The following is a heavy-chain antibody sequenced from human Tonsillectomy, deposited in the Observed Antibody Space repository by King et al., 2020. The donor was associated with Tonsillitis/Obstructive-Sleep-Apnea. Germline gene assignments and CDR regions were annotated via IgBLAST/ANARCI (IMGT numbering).Heavy chain of an antibody. D-gene: IGHD6-19*01. CDR1: GFTFRRSW. Sequence: DVQLVESGGGLVQPGGSLRLSCAASGFTFRRSWMSWVRQVPGKGLEWVANIKEGGSEKYHVDAVKGRFIISRDDAKNTVFLQMNSLRAEDTAVYYWAKTYSGWYGGDWGQGTLVTVSP. CDR2: IKEGGSEK. CDR3: AKTYSGWYGGD. V-gene: IGHV3-7*01. J-gene: IGHJ4*02.